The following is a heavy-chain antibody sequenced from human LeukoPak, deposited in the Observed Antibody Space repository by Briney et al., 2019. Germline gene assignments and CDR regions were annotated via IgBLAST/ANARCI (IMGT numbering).Heavy chain of an antibody. J-gene: IGHJ6*02. CDR2: VIGSVASA. V-gene: IGHV3-23*01. CDR3: AREDVVLVDAVRYYYYGMDV. D-gene: IGHD2-8*01. Sequence: GGSLRLSCAASGFTFSNYAMSWVRQSPGKGLEWVSMVIGSVASAFYADSVKGRFTISRDNSKNTLYLQMNSLRAEDTAVYYCAREDVVLVDAVRYYYYGMDVWGQGTTVTVSS. CDR1: GFTFSNYA.